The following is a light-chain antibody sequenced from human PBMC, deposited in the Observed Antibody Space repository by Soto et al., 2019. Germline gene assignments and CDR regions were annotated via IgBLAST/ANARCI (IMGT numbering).Light chain of an antibody. V-gene: IGKV3-11*01. CDR3: HQRNYWLVT. J-gene: IGKJ5*01. Sequence: IVLELSLVAVSLKHKERATLSCRASQSVDSYLACYQQKPGQAPRLLIYDVSNRATGIPARFSGSGSGTDFTLTISSLEPEDFAVYYCHQRNYWLVTFCHGRRLE. CDR1: QSVDSY. CDR2: DVS.